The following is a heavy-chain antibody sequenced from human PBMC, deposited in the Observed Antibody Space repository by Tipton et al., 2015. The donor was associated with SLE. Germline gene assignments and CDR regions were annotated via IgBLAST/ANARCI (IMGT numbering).Heavy chain of an antibody. D-gene: IGHD6-19*01. CDR2: IYYSGST. CDR3: SRAGAGTRIYFDY. CDR1: GGSIGSHY. J-gene: IGHJ4*02. Sequence: TLSLTCTVSGGSIGSHYWNWIRQPPGKGLEWFGYIYYSGSTSYNPSLKNRVTMSVDTSKNQFSLKLRSVTAADTAVYYCSRAGAGTRIYFDYWGQGTLVTVSS. V-gene: IGHV4-59*11.